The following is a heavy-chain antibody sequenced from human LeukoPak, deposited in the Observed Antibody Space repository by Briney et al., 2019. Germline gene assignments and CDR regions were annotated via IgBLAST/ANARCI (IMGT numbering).Heavy chain of an antibody. V-gene: IGHV1-18*01. J-gene: IGHJ4*02. CDR1: GYTFTSYG. Sequence: ASVKVSCKASGYTFTSYGMNWVRQAPGQGLEWMGWIRAYNGDTNYAQKFQGRVTMTAERSTNTAYMELRGLTFDDTAVFYCATTTATSGSSLYWGQGTLVNVAS. CDR3: ATTTATSGSSLY. D-gene: IGHD6-19*01. CDR2: IRAYNGDT.